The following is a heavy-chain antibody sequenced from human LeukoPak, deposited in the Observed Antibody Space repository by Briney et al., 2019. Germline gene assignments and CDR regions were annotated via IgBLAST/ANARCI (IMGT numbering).Heavy chain of an antibody. J-gene: IGHJ3*02. D-gene: IGHD5-12*01. Sequence: SETLSLTCTVSGGSISSGDYYWSWIRQPPGKGLEWIGYIYYSGSTYYNPSLKSRVTISVDTSKNQFSLKLSSVTASDTAVYYCATVGATKAFDIWGQGTMVTVAS. CDR2: IYYSGST. CDR1: GGSISSGDYY. V-gene: IGHV4-30-4*08. CDR3: ATVGATKAFDI.